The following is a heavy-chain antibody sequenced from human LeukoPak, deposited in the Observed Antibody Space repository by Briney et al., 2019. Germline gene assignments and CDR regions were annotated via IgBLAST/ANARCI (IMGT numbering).Heavy chain of an antibody. Sequence: SETLSLTCTVSGGSITYFYWNWIRQSPEKGLEWIGYISNTGSTNYNPSLKSRVAISVDTSKNQFSLDLSSVTAADTALYYCTRGFRSSFSDQWGQGTLVTVSS. J-gene: IGHJ4*02. D-gene: IGHD1-26*01. CDR2: ISNTGST. V-gene: IGHV4-59*01. CDR3: TRGFRSSFSDQ. CDR1: GGSITYFY.